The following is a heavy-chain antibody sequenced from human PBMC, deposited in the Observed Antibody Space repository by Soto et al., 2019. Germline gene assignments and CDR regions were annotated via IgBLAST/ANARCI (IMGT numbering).Heavy chain of an antibody. J-gene: IGHJ3*02. Sequence: EASVKVSCKASGYTFTGYYMHWVRQAPGQGLEWMGWINPNSGGTNYAQKFQGRVTMTRDTSISTAYMELSRLRSDDTAVYYCARDTRSQDDAFDIWGQGTMVTVSS. CDR1: GYTFTGYY. CDR2: INPNSGGT. CDR3: ARDTRSQDDAFDI. V-gene: IGHV1-2*02.